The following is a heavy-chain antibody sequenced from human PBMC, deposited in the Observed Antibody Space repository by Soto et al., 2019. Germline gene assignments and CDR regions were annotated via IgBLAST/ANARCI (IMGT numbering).Heavy chain of an antibody. CDR2: IWYDGSNK. CDR1: GFTFSSYG. Sequence: GGSLRLSCAASGFTFSSYGMHWVRQAPGKGLEWVAVIWYDGSNKYYADSVKGRFTISRDNSKNTLYLQMNGLRAEDTAVYYCARDWDGSGRYGMDVWGQGTMVTVSS. D-gene: IGHD3-3*01. CDR3: ARDWDGSGRYGMDV. V-gene: IGHV3-33*01. J-gene: IGHJ6*02.